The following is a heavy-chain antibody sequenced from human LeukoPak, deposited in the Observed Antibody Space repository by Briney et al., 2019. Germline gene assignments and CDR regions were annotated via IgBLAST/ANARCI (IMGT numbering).Heavy chain of an antibody. CDR3: ARDITLLWFGKPGFDY. CDR1: GFTFSSFE. V-gene: IGHV3-48*03. D-gene: IGHD3-10*01. J-gene: IGHJ4*02. Sequence: GGSLRLSCAASGFTFSSFEMNWVRQAPGKGLEGVSYISSSGRTMFYADSVKGRFTISRDNAKNSLYLQMNSLRAEDTAVYYCARDITLLWFGKPGFDYWGQGKLATVTS. CDR2: ISSSGRTM.